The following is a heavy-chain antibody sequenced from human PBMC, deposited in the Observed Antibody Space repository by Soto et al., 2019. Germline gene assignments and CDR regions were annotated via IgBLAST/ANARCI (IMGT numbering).Heavy chain of an antibody. J-gene: IGHJ4*02. V-gene: IGHV3-33*01. Sequence: QVQLVESGGGVVQPGRSLRLSCAASGFNFSSYVMHWVRQAPGKGLEWVAGIWYDGGNKYYADSVKGRFSISRDNYKNTLYLQMNSLRAEDTAVYYCARDGQWLPRDGLRSSYYFDYWGQGTLVTVSS. CDR2: IWYDGGNK. D-gene: IGHD6-19*01. CDR1: GFNFSSYV. CDR3: ARDGQWLPRDGLRSSYYFDY.